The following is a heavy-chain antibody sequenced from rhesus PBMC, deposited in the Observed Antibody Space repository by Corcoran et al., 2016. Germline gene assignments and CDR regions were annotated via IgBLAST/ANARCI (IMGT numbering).Heavy chain of an antibody. V-gene: IGHV3-14*01. CDR2: INSDGGST. D-gene: IGHD4-23*01. CDR3: AKDEVNTPFDY. CDR1: GFIFSAYW. J-gene: IGHJ4*01. Sequence: EVQLAESGGGWANTGGALSTSWAAAGFIFSAYWMYWVRQAPGKGLEWISAINSDGGSTYYADSVKGRFTISRENAKNTLYLQMNSLRAEDTAVYYCAKDEVNTPFDYWGQGVLVTVSS.